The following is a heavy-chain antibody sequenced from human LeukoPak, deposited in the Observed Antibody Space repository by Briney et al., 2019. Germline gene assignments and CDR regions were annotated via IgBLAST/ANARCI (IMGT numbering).Heavy chain of an antibody. V-gene: IGHV4-61*02. J-gene: IGHJ5*02. Sequence: PSQTLSLTCTVSGGSITSGSYYWSCIRQPAGKGLEWIGRIYSSGGTNYNPSLKSRVTISVDMSKNQFSLKLRSVTAADTAVYYCARGDWQYSNNWSNWFDPWGQGTLVTVSS. CDR2: IYSSGGT. CDR3: ARGDWQYSNNWSNWFDP. CDR1: GGSITSGSYY. D-gene: IGHD6-13*01.